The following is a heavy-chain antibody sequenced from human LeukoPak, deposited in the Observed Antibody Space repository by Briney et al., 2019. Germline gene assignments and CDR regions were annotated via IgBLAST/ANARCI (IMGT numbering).Heavy chain of an antibody. D-gene: IGHD6-13*01. V-gene: IGHV3-30*02. J-gene: IGHJ4*02. Sequence: GGSLRLSCAASGFTFSSYGMHWVRQAPGKGLEWVAFIRYDGSNKYYADSVKGRFTISRDNSKNTLYLQMNSLRAEDTAVYYCAKGHRSSWPVFDYWGQGTLVTVSS. CDR2: IRYDGSNK. CDR1: GFTFSSYG. CDR3: AKGHRSSWPVFDY.